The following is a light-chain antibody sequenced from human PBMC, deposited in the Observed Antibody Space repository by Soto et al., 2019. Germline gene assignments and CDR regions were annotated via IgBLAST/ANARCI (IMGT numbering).Light chain of an antibody. Sequence: QSALTQPASVSGSPGQSITISCTGTSSDVGGYKYVSWYQQHPGKAPKLLIYEVTNRPSGVSNRFSGSKSGNTASVTISGLQAKDEADYYCSSYTSTNTQVFGTGTKVTVL. CDR3: SSYTSTNTQV. CDR2: EVT. CDR1: SSDVGGYKY. J-gene: IGLJ1*01. V-gene: IGLV2-14*03.